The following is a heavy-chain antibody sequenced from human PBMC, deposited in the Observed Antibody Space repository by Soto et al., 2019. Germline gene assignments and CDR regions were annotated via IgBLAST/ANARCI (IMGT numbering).Heavy chain of an antibody. D-gene: IGHD6-6*01. Sequence: SETLSLTCTVSGGSISSGGYYWSWIRQHPGKGLEWIGYIYYSGSTYYNPSLKSRVTISVDTSKNQFSLKLSSVTAADTAVYYCARDLAAARTLAPIPSYYYGMDVWGQGTTVT. J-gene: IGHJ6*02. CDR1: GGSISSGGYY. CDR3: ARDLAAARTLAPIPSYYYGMDV. V-gene: IGHV4-31*03. CDR2: IYYSGST.